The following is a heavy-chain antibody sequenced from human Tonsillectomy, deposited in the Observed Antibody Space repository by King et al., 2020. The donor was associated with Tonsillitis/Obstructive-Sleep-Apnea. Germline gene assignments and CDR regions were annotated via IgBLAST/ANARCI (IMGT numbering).Heavy chain of an antibody. CDR1: GFSLSDGRMG. V-gene: IGHV2-26*01. CDR3: ARIRGIATMTGKGIRTYNWFDP. Sequence: FTLKESGPVLVKPTETLTLTCTVSGFSLSDGRMGVSWIRQPPGKALEWLAHIFSNDEESYSTSLKSRLSISKDTSKSQVVLTMTNMDPVDTATYYCARIRGIATMTGKGIRTYNWFDPWGQGTLVTVSS. J-gene: IGHJ5*02. D-gene: IGHD5-24*01. CDR2: IFSNDEE.